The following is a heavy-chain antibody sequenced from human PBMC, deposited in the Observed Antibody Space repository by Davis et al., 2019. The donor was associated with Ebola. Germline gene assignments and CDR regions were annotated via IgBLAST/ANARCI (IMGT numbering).Heavy chain of an antibody. CDR3: ARDRAYWAFDY. CDR2: IPHVGSEK. J-gene: IGHJ4*02. D-gene: IGHD2-21*01. V-gene: IGHV3-7*01. CDR1: GFTFSTYY. Sequence: GESLKISCAASGFTFSTYYITWVRPAPGKGLEWVATIPHVGSEKYYVDSVKGRFTISRDNAKNSLYLQINSLRADETAVYYCARDRAYWAFDYWGRGTQVTVTS.